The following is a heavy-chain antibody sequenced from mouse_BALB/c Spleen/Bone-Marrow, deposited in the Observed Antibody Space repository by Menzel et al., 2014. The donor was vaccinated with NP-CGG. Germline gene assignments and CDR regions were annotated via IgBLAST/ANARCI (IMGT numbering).Heavy chain of an antibody. D-gene: IGHD1-1*01. CDR2: INPSTGYT. V-gene: IGHV1-7*01. Sequence: VQLQQSGAELAKPGASVKMSCKASGYTFTSYWMHWVKQRPGQGLEWIGYINPSTGYTEYNQKFKDKATLTADKSSSTCYMQLSSLTSEDSAVYFCARQITTVDYAMDYWGQGTSVTVSS. CDR1: GYTFTSYW. CDR3: ARQITTVDYAMDY. J-gene: IGHJ4*01.